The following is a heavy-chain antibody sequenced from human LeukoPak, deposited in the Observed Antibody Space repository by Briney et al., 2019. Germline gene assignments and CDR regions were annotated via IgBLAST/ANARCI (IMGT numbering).Heavy chain of an antibody. CDR1: GGTFISYA. Sequence: GSSVKVSCKASGGTFISYAISWVRQAPGRGLEWMGGIIPIFGTANYAQKFQGRVTITADESTSTAYMELSSLRSEDTAVYYCARDQAYGDQLWGQGTLVTVSS. CDR2: IIPIFGTA. D-gene: IGHD4-17*01. V-gene: IGHV1-69*01. CDR3: ARDQAYGDQL. J-gene: IGHJ4*02.